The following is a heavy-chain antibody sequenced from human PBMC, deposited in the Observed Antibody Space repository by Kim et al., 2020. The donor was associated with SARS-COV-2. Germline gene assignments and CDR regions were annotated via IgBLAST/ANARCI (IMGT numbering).Heavy chain of an antibody. J-gene: IGHJ4*02. CDR3: ARGRYSSSWYGSKYYFDY. V-gene: IGHV4-34*01. CDR2: INHSGST. Sequence: SETLSLTCAVYGGSFSGYYWSWIRQPPGKGLEWIGEINHSGSTNYNPSLKSRVTISVDTSKNQFSLKLSSVTAAATAVYYCARGRYSSSWYGSKYYFDYWGQETLVPVSS. CDR1: GGSFSGYY. D-gene: IGHD6-13*01.